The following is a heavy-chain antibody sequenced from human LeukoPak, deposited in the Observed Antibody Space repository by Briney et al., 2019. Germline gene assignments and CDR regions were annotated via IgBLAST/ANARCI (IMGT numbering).Heavy chain of an antibody. J-gene: IGHJ4*02. Sequence: SETLSLTCTVSGGSISSGSYYWSWIRQPAGKGLEWIGRIYTSGSTNYNPSLKSRVTISVDTSKNHFSLKLSSVTAADTAVYYCARENIVGATIDYWGQGTLVTVSS. V-gene: IGHV4-61*02. CDR1: GGSISSGSYY. CDR3: ARENIVGATIDY. CDR2: IYTSGST. D-gene: IGHD1-26*01.